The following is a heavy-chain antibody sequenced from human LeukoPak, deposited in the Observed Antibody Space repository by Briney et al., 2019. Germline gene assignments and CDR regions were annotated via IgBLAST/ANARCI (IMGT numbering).Heavy chain of an antibody. CDR2: IIPFFGIA. D-gene: IGHD2-2*02. Sequence: GSSVKVSCKASGGTFSSYAISWVRQAPGQGLEWMGRIIPFFGIANYAQKFQGRVTITADKSTSTAYMELSSLRSEDTAVYYCARVPYTHMHRWDFFDFWGQGNPGTVSS. CDR3: ARVPYTHMHRWDFFDF. CDR1: GGTFSSYA. J-gene: IGHJ4*03. V-gene: IGHV1-69*04.